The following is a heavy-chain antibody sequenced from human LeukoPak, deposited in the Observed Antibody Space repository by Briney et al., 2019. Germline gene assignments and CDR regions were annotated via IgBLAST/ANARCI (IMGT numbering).Heavy chain of an antibody. D-gene: IGHD1/OR15-1a*01. Sequence: GGSLRLSCAASGFTFSSYSMNWVRQAPGKGLEWVSSISSSSSYICYADSVKGRFTISRDNAKNSLYLQMNSLGAEDTAVYYCARVANSEQIDYWGQGTLVTVSS. CDR2: ISSSSSYI. J-gene: IGHJ4*02. CDR1: GFTFSSYS. CDR3: ARVANSEQIDY. V-gene: IGHV3-21*01.